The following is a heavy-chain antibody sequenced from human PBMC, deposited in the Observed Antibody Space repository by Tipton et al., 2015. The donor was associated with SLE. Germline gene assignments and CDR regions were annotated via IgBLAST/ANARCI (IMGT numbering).Heavy chain of an antibody. CDR2: IDHSGST. D-gene: IGHD1-26*01. V-gene: IGHV4-61*05. J-gene: IGHJ5*02. CDR1: GASITSGTYY. Sequence: TLSLTCTVSGASITSGTYYWSWIRQPPGKGLEWIGEIDHSGSTNYNPSLESRVTISIDKSRNQFSLKLSSVTAADTAVYYCARSLSRKWTLDRWGQGTLVTVSS. CDR3: ARSLSRKWTLDR.